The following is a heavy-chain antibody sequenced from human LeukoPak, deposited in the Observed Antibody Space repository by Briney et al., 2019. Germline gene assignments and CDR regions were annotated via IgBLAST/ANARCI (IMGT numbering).Heavy chain of an antibody. V-gene: IGHV5-51*01. CDR2: IYPGVSDT. CDR1: GYSFTSYW. CDR3: ARGKYYDILAGLDAFDI. D-gene: IGHD3-9*01. Sequence: GESLKISCKGSGYSFTSYWIGWVRQMPGKGLEWMGIIYPGVSDTRYSPSFQGQVTISADKSISTAYLQWSSLKASDTAMYYCARGKYYDILAGLDAFDIWGQGTMVTVSS. J-gene: IGHJ3*02.